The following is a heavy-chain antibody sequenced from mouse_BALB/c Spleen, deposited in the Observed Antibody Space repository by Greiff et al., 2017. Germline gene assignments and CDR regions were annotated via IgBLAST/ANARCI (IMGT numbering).Heavy chain of an antibody. CDR2: IYPGDGDT. J-gene: IGHJ3*01. D-gene: IGHD2-3*01. V-gene: IGHV1-87*01. CDR3: ARWDPFAY. CDR1: GYTFTSYW. Sequence: VQLQQSGAELARPGASVKLSCKASGYTFTSYWMQWVKQRPGQGLEWIGAIYPGDGDTRYTQKFKGKATLTADKSSSTAYMQLSSLASEDSAVYYCARWDPFAYWGQGTLVTVSA.